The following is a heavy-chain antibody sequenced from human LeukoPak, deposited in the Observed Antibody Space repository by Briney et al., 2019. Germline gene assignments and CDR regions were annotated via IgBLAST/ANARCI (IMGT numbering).Heavy chain of an antibody. Sequence: ASVEVSCKASGYTFTSYGISWVRQAPGQGLEWMGWISAYNGNTNYAQKLQGRVTMTTDTSTSTAYMELRSLRSDDTAVYYCARGAADYYDSSGYYWGQGTLVTVSS. J-gene: IGHJ4*02. V-gene: IGHV1-18*01. CDR2: ISAYNGNT. CDR1: GYTFTSYG. CDR3: ARGAADYYDSSGYY. D-gene: IGHD3-22*01.